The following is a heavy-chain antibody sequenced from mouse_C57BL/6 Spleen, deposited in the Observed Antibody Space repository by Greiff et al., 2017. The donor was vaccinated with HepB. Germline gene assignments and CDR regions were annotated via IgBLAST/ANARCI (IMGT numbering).Heavy chain of an antibody. Sequence: QVQLQQSGAELARPGASVKMSCKASGYTFTSYTMHWVKQRPGQGLEWIGYINPSSGYTKYNQKFKDKATLTADKSSSTAYMQLSSLTSEDSAVYDCAYYGSSYDYAMDYWGQGTSVTVSS. CDR2: INPSSGYT. CDR1: GYTFTSYT. V-gene: IGHV1-4*01. J-gene: IGHJ4*01. D-gene: IGHD1-1*01. CDR3: AYYGSSYDYAMDY.